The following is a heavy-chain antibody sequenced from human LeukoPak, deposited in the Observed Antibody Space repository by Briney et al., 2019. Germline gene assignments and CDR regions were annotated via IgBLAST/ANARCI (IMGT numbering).Heavy chain of an antibody. Sequence: GRSLRLSCAASGFTFSSYAMHWVRQAPGKGLEWVAVISYDGSNKYYADSVKGRFTISRDNSKNTLYLQMNSLRAEDTAVYYCAKDSIKYSSSWSLDYWGQGTLVTVSS. CDR2: ISYDGSNK. J-gene: IGHJ4*02. CDR3: AKDSIKYSSSWSLDY. CDR1: GFTFSSYA. D-gene: IGHD6-13*01. V-gene: IGHV3-30*07.